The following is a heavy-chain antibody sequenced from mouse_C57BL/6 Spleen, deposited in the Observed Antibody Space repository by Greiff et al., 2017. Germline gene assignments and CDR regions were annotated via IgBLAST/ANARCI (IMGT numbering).Heavy chain of an antibody. Sequence: QVQLQQSGAELARPGASVKLSCKASGYTFTSYGISWVKQRTGQGLEWIGEIYPRSGNTYYNEKFKGKATLTADKSSSTAYMELRSLTSEDSAVYFGALIYYGNYPYYFDYWGQGTTLTVSS. CDR1: GYTFTSYG. CDR2: IYPRSGNT. V-gene: IGHV1-81*01. D-gene: IGHD2-1*01. J-gene: IGHJ2*01. CDR3: ALIYYGNYPYYFDY.